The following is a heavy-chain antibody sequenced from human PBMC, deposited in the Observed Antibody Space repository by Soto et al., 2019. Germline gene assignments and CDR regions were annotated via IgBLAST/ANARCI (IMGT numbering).Heavy chain of an antibody. CDR1: GYTFTSYA. J-gene: IGHJ4*02. V-gene: IGHV1-3*01. Sequence: ASVKVSCKASGYTFTSYAMHWVRQAPGQRLEWMGWINAVNGNTKYSQKFQGRVTITRDTSASTAYMELSSLRSEDTAVYYCARGPVGGPVGYWGQGTLVTVSS. D-gene: IGHD2-15*01. CDR3: ARGPVGGPVGY. CDR2: INAVNGNT.